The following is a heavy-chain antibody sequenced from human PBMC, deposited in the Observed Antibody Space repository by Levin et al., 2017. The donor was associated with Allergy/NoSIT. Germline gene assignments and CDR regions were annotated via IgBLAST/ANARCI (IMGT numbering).Heavy chain of an antibody. CDR2: IFPADSDT. J-gene: IGHJ4*02. D-gene: IGHD6-19*01. CDR1: GYSFTDYW. V-gene: IGHV5-51*01. Sequence: GGSLRLSCRTSGYSFTDYWIGWVRQMPGKGLEWMGHIFPADSDTRYNPSFQGQVTMSVDKSIRAAYLQWSTLKASDSGIYYCATKVAGKDFFDSWGQGTLVSVSS. CDR3: ATKVAGKDFFDS.